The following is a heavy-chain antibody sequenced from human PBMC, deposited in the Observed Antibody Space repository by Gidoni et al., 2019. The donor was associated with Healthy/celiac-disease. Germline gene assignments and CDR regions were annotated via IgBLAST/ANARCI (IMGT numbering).Heavy chain of an antibody. CDR1: GGSIISYY. CDR3: VCSWHNPYYFDY. D-gene: IGHD6-13*01. Sequence: HVQLQESGPGLVKPSAPLSLTCTVSGGSIISYYWSWIRQPPGKGLEWIGYIYYSGSTNYNPSLKSRVTISVDTSKNQFSLKLSSVTAADTAVYYCVCSWHNPYYFDYWGQGTLVTVSS. V-gene: IGHV4-59*01. J-gene: IGHJ4*02. CDR2: IYYSGST.